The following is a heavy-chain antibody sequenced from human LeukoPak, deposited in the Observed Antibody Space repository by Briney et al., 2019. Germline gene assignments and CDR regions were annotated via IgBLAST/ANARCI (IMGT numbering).Heavy chain of an antibody. CDR2: IIPIFGTA. Sequence: SVKVSCKASGGTFSSYAISWVRQAPGQGLEWMGGIIPIFGTANYAQKFQGRVTITADESTSTAYMELSSLRSEDTAVYYCARAESAAISYYYYGMDVWGQGTTVTVSS. CDR3: ARAESAAISYYYYGMDV. CDR1: GGTFSSYA. D-gene: IGHD2-2*01. J-gene: IGHJ6*02. V-gene: IGHV1-69*13.